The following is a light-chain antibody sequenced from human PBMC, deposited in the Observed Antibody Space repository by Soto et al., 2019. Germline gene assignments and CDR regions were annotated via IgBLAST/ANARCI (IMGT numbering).Light chain of an antibody. J-gene: IGLJ1*01. V-gene: IGLV2-8*01. Sequence: QSALTQPPSASGSPGQSVTISCTGTSSDVGSYNYVSWYQQHPGKAPKLIIYEVSNRPSGVPDRFSGSKSGNTASLTVSGLQAEDEADYYCSSYAGSNAYVFGTGTKVTVL. CDR1: SSDVGSYNY. CDR2: EVS. CDR3: SSYAGSNAYV.